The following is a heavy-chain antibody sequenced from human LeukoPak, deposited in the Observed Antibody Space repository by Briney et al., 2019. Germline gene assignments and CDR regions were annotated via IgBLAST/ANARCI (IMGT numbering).Heavy chain of an antibody. V-gene: IGHV4-34*01. CDR3: ARTQVLRYFDWLPWNYYYGMDV. Sequence: PSETLSLTCAVXGXXFSGYYWSWIRQPPGKGLEWIGEINHSGSTNYNPSLKSRVTISVDTSKNQFSLKLSSVTAADTAVYYCARTQVLRYFDWLPWNYYYGMDVWGQGTTVTVSS. D-gene: IGHD3-9*01. CDR2: INHSGST. CDR1: GXXFSGYY. J-gene: IGHJ6*02.